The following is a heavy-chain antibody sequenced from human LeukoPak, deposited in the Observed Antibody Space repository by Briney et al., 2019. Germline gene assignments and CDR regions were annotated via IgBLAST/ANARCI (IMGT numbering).Heavy chain of an antibody. J-gene: IGHJ6*03. V-gene: IGHV3-21*01. CDR3: ARVAQGATTENYFYYYMDV. CDR1: GFAFNSYT. D-gene: IGHD4-11*01. CDR2: ITSRSSHI. Sequence: GGSLRLSCEASGFAFNSYTITWVRQAPGKGLESVSSITSRSSHIYIADSVKGRFTISRDNAKNSLFLQMSSLGVEDTAVYYCARVAQGATTENYFYYYMDVWGKGTTVTVSS.